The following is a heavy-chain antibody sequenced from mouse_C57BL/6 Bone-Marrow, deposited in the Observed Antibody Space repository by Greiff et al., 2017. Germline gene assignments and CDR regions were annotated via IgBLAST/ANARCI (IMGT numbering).Heavy chain of an antibody. Sequence: VKVVESGAELVRPGTSVKMSCKASGYTFTNYWIGWAKQRPGHGLEWIGDIYPGGGYTNDNEKFKGKATLTADKSSSTAYMQFSSLTSEDSAIYYCARSAGSSYRFAYWGQGTLVTVSA. J-gene: IGHJ3*01. CDR2: IYPGGGYT. CDR3: ARSAGSSYRFAY. D-gene: IGHD1-1*01. CDR1: GYTFTNYW. V-gene: IGHV1-63*01.